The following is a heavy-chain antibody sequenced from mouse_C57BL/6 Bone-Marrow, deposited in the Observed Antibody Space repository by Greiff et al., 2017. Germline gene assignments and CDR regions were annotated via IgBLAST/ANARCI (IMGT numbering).Heavy chain of an antibody. V-gene: IGHV1-62-2*01. Sequence: QVQLQQSGAELVKPGASVKLSCKASGYTFTEYTIHWVKQRSGQGLEWIGWFYPGSGSIKYTEKFKDKATLTADKSSSTVYMALSRLTSEDSAVYFCARHVSYYYGSEGYFDVWGTGTTVTVSS. CDR1: GYTFTEYT. J-gene: IGHJ1*03. D-gene: IGHD1-1*01. CDR2: FYPGSGSI. CDR3: ARHVSYYYGSEGYFDV.